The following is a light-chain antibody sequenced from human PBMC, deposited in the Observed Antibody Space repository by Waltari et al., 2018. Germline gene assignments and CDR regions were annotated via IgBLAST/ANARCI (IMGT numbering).Light chain of an antibody. J-gene: IGKJ1*01. CDR3: QQYNNYLWT. Sequence: DIQMTQSPSTLSASGGDRVTITCRASQSISSWLAWYQLKPGKAPKLLIYKASSLESGVPSRFSGSGSGTEFTLTISSLQPDDLATYYCQQYNNYLWTFGQGTKVEIK. CDR2: KAS. CDR1: QSISSW. V-gene: IGKV1-5*03.